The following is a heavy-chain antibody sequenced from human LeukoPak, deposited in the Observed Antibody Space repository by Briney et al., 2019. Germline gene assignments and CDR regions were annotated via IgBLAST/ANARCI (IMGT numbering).Heavy chain of an antibody. CDR2: ISGSGGST. CDR1: GFTFSSYA. CDR3: AKGEYSSSWYVKYYYMDV. D-gene: IGHD6-13*01. V-gene: IGHV3-23*01. Sequence: GGSLRLSCAASGFTFSSYAMSWVRQAPGKGLEWVSAISGSGGSTYYADSVKGRFTISRDNSKNTLYLQMNSLRAEDTAVYYCAKGEYSSSWYVKYYYMDVWGKGTTVTVSS. J-gene: IGHJ6*03.